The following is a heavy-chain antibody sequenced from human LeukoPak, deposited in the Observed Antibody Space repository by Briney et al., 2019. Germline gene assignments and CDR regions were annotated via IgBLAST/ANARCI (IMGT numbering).Heavy chain of an antibody. D-gene: IGHD3-10*01. CDR2: INPNSGGT. Sequence: ASVKVSCKASGYTFTGYYMHWVRQAPGQGLEWMGWINPNSGGTNYAQKFQGRVNMTRDTSISTAYMELSRLRSDDTAVYYCAREAGSMVRGNGMDVWGQGTTVTVSS. J-gene: IGHJ6*02. V-gene: IGHV1-2*02. CDR1: GYTFTGYY. CDR3: AREAGSMVRGNGMDV.